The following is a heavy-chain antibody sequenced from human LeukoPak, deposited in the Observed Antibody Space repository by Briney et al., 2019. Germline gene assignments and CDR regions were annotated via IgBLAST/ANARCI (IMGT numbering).Heavy chain of an antibody. J-gene: IGHJ4*02. Sequence: ASVKVSCKASGYTFTGFYMHWVRQAPGQGLESRGRIKPNSGGTNYAQKFQGRVTMTRDTSISTASMELSRLRSEDTASYDYMGWRCDAKSDYQRVFEPLVFWCQGNLVTVSS. CDR2: IKPNSGGT. D-gene: IGHD3-16*01. CDR3: MGWRCDAKSDYQRVFEPLVF. V-gene: IGHV1-2*06. CDR1: GYTFTGFY.